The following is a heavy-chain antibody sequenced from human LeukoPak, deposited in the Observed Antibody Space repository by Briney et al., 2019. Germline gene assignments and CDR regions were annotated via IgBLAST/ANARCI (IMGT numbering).Heavy chain of an antibody. D-gene: IGHD1-26*01. CDR2: IYHSGST. J-gene: IGHJ5*02. V-gene: IGHV4-4*02. CDR1: GGSISSRSW. CDR3: ASVPRGSWFDP. Sequence: SETLSLTCAVSGGSISSRSWWSWVRQPPGKGREWIGEIYHSGSTNYNPSLKSRVTISVDKSKNPFSLKLNSVTAADTAVYYCASVPRGSWFDPWGQGTLVTVSS.